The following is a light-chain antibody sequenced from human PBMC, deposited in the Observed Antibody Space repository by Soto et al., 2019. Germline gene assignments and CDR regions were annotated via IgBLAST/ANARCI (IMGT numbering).Light chain of an antibody. CDR3: QSYANSLSHVV. CDR2: GDN. J-gene: IGLJ2*01. V-gene: IGLV1-40*01. CDR1: SSNIGSFND. Sequence: QSVLTQPPSVSGAPGQTVTIPCTGTSSNIGSFNDVPWYQQLPGTAPKLLIYGDNNRPSGVPDRFSGSKSGTSASLAVTGLQADDEADYYCQSYANSLSHVVFGGGTKLTVL.